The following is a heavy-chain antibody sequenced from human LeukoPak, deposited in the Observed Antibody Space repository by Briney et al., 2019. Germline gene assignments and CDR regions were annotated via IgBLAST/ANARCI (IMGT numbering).Heavy chain of an antibody. V-gene: IGHV3-48*01. Sequence: GGSLRLSCAASGFTFSIYGMNWVRQAPGKGLEWVSYISSSSSTIYYADSVKGRFTISRDDAKNSLYLQMNSLRAEDTAVYYCARHTNDYYDSSGYYLDVWGKGTTVTVSS. CDR2: ISSSSSTI. D-gene: IGHD3-22*01. CDR3: ARHTNDYYDSSGYYLDV. CDR1: GFTFSIYG. J-gene: IGHJ6*03.